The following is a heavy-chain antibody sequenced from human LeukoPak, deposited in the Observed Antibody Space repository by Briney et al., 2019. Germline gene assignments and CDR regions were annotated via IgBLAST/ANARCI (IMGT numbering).Heavy chain of an antibody. CDR2: IYYSGST. J-gene: IGHJ3*02. Sequence: PSETLSLTCAVSGGSISSGGYSWSWIRQPPGKGLEWIGYIYYSGSTYYNPSLKSRVTISVDTPKNQFSLKLSSVTAADTAVYYCARARDDYGDRVGAFDIWGQGTMVTVSS. CDR1: GGSISSGGYS. V-gene: IGHV4-30-4*07. D-gene: IGHD4-17*01. CDR3: ARARDDYGDRVGAFDI.